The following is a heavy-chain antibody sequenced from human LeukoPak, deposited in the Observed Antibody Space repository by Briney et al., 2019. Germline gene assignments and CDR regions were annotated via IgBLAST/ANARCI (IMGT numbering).Heavy chain of an antibody. J-gene: IGHJ4*02. D-gene: IGHD1-1*01. Sequence: ASVKVSCKASGYTFSSYDINWVRQATGQGLEWMGYMNPDSGNTGYAQNFQGRVTMTVNTSITTAYMELSSLRPEDTAVYYCARELRRDKYWGQGTLVTVSS. CDR2: MNPDSGNT. CDR3: ARELRRDKY. V-gene: IGHV1-8*01. CDR1: GYTFSSYD.